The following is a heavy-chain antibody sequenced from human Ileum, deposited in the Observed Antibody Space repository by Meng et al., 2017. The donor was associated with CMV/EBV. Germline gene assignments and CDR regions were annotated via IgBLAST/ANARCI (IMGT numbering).Heavy chain of an antibody. Sequence: EVQLVESGGGLVQPGGSLRLSRAAFGFTFSNYWMHWVRQAPGGGLGWLSHVTPDGTTTAYADSVKDRFTISRDNAKNTLYLQMNGLRDEDTAVYYCVRSGGTLDYWGQGTLVTVSS. D-gene: IGHD3-16*01. CDR2: VTPDGTTT. V-gene: IGHV3-74*01. CDR1: GFTFSNYW. CDR3: VRSGGTLDY. J-gene: IGHJ4*02.